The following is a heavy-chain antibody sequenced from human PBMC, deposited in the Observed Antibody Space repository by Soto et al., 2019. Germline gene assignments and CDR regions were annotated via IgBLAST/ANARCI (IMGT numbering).Heavy chain of an antibody. V-gene: IGHV4-30-4*02. CDR2: IYYSGST. Sequence: SETLSLTCTVSGGSISSGDYYWSWIRQPPGKGLEWIGYIYYSGSTYYNPSLRSRVTISVDTSKNQFSLKLSSVTAADTAVYYCARSLDYSGDYYFDSWGHGTLVTVSS. CDR1: GGSISSGDYY. CDR3: ARSLDYSGDYYFDS. J-gene: IGHJ4*01. D-gene: IGHD5-12*01.